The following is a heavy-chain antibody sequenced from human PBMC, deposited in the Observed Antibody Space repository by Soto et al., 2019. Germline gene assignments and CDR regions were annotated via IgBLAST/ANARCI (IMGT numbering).Heavy chain of an antibody. CDR1: VYSFTSYG. D-gene: IGHD3-22*01. CDR2: ISAYNGNT. V-gene: IGHV1-18*01. Sequence: ASAKVSCKASVYSFTSYGISWVRQAPGQGLEWMGWISAYNGNTNYAQKLQGRVTMTTDTSTSTAYMELRSLRSDDTAVYYCARDYYYDSSGTDYWGQGTLVTVSS. J-gene: IGHJ4*02. CDR3: ARDYYYDSSGTDY.